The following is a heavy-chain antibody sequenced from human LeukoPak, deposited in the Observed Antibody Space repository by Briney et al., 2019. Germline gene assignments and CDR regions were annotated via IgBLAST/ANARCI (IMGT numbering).Heavy chain of an antibody. J-gene: IGHJ4*02. CDR2: ISYDGSNK. CDR3: ARSGHSNGWYYFDY. V-gene: IGHV3-30*04. D-gene: IGHD6-19*01. CDR1: GFTFSSYA. Sequence: SLRLSCAASGFTFSSYAMHWVRQAPGKGLEWVAVISYDGSNKYYADSVKGRFTISRDNSKNTLYLQMNSLRAEDTAVYYCARSGHSNGWYYFDYWGLGALVTVSS.